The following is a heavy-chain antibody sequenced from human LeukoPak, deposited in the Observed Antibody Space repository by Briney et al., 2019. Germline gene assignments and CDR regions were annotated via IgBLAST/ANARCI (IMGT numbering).Heavy chain of an antibody. J-gene: IGHJ6*03. CDR2: IYYSGST. CDR1: GGSISSGGYY. CDR3: ARVVGGTYMDV. V-gene: IGHV4-31*03. Sequence: SETLSLTCTVSGGSISSGGYYWSWLRQHPGKGLEWIGYIYYSGSTYYNPSLKSRVTISIDTSKNQFSLKLSSVTAADTAVYYCARVVGGTYMDVWGKGTTVTVSS. D-gene: IGHD1-26*01.